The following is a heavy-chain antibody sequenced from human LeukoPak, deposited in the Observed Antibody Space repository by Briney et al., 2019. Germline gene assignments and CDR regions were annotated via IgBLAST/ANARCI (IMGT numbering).Heavy chain of an antibody. D-gene: IGHD2-21*01. CDR1: GFTFSRYS. V-gene: IGHV3-21*01. J-gene: IGHJ6*03. CDR2: MSSSRSNI. Sequence: GGSLRLSCAASGFTFSRYSMNWVRQAPGKGMEWVSAMSSSRSNIYYADSVKGRFTISRDNAKNSLYLQMNSLRAEDTAVYYCARGCGGDCYYYMDVWGKGTTVIVSS. CDR3: ARGCGGDCYYYMDV.